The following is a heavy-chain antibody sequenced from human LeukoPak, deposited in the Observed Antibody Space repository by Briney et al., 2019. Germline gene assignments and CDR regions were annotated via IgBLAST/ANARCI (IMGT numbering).Heavy chain of an antibody. Sequence: PSETLSLTCTVSGGSISSYYWSWIRQPPGKGPEWIGYIYYSGSTNYNPSLKSRVTISVDTSKNQFSLKLSSVTAADTAVYYCARDSGNCGGDCYPNWFDPWGQGTLVTVSS. CDR2: IYYSGST. CDR1: GGSISSYY. D-gene: IGHD2-21*02. J-gene: IGHJ5*02. V-gene: IGHV4-59*01. CDR3: ARDSGNCGGDCYPNWFDP.